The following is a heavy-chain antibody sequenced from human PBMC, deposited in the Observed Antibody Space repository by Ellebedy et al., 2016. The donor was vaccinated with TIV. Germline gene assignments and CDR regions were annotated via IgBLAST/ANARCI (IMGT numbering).Heavy chain of an antibody. Sequence: ASVKVSCXASGYTFTSYGISWVRQAPGQGLEWMGWISAYNGNTNYAQKLQGRVTMTTDTSTSTAYMELRSLRSDDTAVYYCARDLRNIVVVVAAAGPYGMDVWGQGTTVTVSS. V-gene: IGHV1-18*01. D-gene: IGHD2-15*01. CDR2: ISAYNGNT. CDR3: ARDLRNIVVVVAAAGPYGMDV. CDR1: GYTFTSYG. J-gene: IGHJ6*02.